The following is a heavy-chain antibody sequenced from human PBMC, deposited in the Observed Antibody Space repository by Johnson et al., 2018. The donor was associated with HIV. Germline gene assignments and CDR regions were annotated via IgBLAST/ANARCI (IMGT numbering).Heavy chain of an antibody. D-gene: IGHD6-19*01. J-gene: IGHJ3*01. CDR1: GFTFSSYG. V-gene: IGHV3-30*02. CDR2: IGYDGSNK. CDR3: AKDKAVASLGNAFDV. Sequence: VQLVESGGGVVQPGGSLRLSCAASGFTFSSYGMHWVRQAPGKGLEWVALIGYDGSNKYYADSVKGRFTISRDNSKNTLYLQMNSLRADDTAVYYCAKDKAVASLGNAFDVWGQGAMVTVSS.